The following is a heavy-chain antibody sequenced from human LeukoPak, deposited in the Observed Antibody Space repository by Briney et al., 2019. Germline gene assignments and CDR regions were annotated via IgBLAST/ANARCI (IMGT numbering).Heavy chain of an antibody. CDR2: ISSNRCYI. J-gene: IGHJ3*02. CDR3: VREGPNDAFDI. CDR1: GFTFSSYS. Sequence: GGSLRLSFETPGFTFSSYSMDWARQAPGMGLQWGSSISSNRCYIYYAESVKGRFTISRDNSKNSLSLLMNSLRAEDTAVYYCVREGPNDAFDIWGQGTTVTVSS. V-gene: IGHV3-21*01.